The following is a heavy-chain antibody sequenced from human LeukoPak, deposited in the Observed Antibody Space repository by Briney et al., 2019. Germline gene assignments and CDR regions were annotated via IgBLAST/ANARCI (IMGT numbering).Heavy chain of an antibody. V-gene: IGHV5-51*01. J-gene: IGHJ3*02. Sequence: GESLKISCKGSGYSFTSYWIGWVRQMPGKGLGWMGIIYPGDSDTRYSPSFQGQVTISADKSISTAYLQWSSLKASDTAMYYCARRGARSVIFRVDDAFDIWGQGTMVTVSS. D-gene: IGHD3/OR15-3a*01. CDR2: IYPGDSDT. CDR1: GYSFTSYW. CDR3: ARRGARSVIFRVDDAFDI.